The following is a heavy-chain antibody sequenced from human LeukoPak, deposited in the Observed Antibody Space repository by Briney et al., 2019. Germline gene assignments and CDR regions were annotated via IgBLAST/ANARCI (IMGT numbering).Heavy chain of an antibody. Sequence: SVKVSCKASGGTFSSYAISWVRQAPGQGLEWMGRIIPILGIANYAQKFQGRVTITADKSTSTAYMELSSLRSEDTAVYYCARGLGYCTNGVCYEVFDPWGQGTLVTVSS. CDR3: ARGLGYCTNGVCYEVFDP. CDR1: GGTFSSYA. J-gene: IGHJ5*02. D-gene: IGHD2-8*01. CDR2: IIPILGIA. V-gene: IGHV1-69*04.